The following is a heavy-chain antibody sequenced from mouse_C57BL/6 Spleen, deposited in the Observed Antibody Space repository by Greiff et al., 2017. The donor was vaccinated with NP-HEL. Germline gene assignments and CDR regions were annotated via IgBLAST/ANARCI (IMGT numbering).Heavy chain of an antibody. V-gene: IGHV5-12*01. D-gene: IGHD2-1*01. J-gene: IGHJ1*03. CDR1: GFTFSDYY. CDR3: ARHRGYGNYPHWYFDV. CDR2: ISNGGGSP. Sequence: EVKLVESGGGLVQPGGSLKLSCAASGFTFSDYYMYWVRQTPEKRLEWVAYISNGGGSPYYPDTVKGRFTISRDNAKNTLYLQMSRLKSEDTAMYYCARHRGYGNYPHWYFDVWGTGTTVTVSS.